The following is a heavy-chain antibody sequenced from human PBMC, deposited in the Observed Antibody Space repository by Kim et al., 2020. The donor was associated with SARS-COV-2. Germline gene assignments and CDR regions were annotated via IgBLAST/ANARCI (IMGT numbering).Heavy chain of an antibody. CDR3: AKRGIPVTKSQANKYFQH. V-gene: IGHV3-23*01. J-gene: IGHJ1*01. Sequence: EKGRFTISRDNSKNTLYLQMDSLRAEDTAVYYCAKRGIPVTKSQANKYFQHWGQGTLVTVSS. D-gene: IGHD6-19*01.